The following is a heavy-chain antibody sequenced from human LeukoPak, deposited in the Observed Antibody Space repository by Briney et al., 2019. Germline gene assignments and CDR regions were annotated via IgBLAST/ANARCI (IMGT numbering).Heavy chain of an antibody. J-gene: IGHJ3*02. CDR1: GDSVSSYSVA. CDR2: TYYRSKWYN. D-gene: IGHD3-16*01. V-gene: IGHV6-1*01. Sequence: SQTLSLTCAISGDSVSSYSVAWNWIRQSPSRGLEWLGRTYYRSKWYNDYAVSVKSRITITPDTSKNQFSLQLNSVSPEDTAVYYCARGWGSRSYVDAFDIWGQGTMVTVSS. CDR3: ARGWGSRSYVDAFDI.